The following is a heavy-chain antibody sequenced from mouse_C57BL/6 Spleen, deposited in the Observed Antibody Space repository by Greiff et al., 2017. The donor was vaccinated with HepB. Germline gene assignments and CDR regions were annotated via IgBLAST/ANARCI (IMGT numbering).Heavy chain of an antibody. CDR1: GFTFSDYG. D-gene: IGHD1-1*01. V-gene: IGHV5-17*01. J-gene: IGHJ1*03. Sequence: EVKVVESGGGLVKPGGSLKLSCAASGFTFSDYGMHWVRQAPEKGLEWVAYISSGSSTIYYADTVKGRFTISRDNAKNTLFLQMTSLRSEDTAMYYCARLTTVVADWYFDVWGTGTTVTVSS. CDR2: ISSGSSTI. CDR3: ARLTTVVADWYFDV.